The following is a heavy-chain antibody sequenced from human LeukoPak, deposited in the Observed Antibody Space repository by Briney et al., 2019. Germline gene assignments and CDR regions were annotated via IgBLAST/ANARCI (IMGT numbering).Heavy chain of an antibody. CDR1: GFTFSSYG. Sequence: GRSLRLSCAASGFTFSSYGMHWVRQAPGKGLEWVAVIWYGGSNKYYADSVKGRFTISRDNSKNTLYLQMNSLRAEDTAVYYCARVGLKSWFGELLPPDYYYGMDVWGQGTTVTVSS. CDR3: ARVGLKSWFGELLPPDYYYGMDV. V-gene: IGHV3-33*01. CDR2: IWYGGSNK. D-gene: IGHD3-10*01. J-gene: IGHJ6*02.